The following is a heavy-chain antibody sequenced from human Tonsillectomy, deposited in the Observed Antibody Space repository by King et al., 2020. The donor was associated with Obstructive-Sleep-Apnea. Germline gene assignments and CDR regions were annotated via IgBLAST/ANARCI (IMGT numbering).Heavy chain of an antibody. CDR3: ARGSGAAAVNWFDP. Sequence: VQLQQWGAGLLKPSETLSLTCAVFGGSFSDYYWSWIRQPPGKGLEWIGEINHSGSSNYNPSLKSRVIISVETSKNQFSLKLSSVTAADTAVYFCARGSGAAAVNWFDPWGQGTLVTVSS. CDR2: INHSGSS. V-gene: IGHV4-34*01. CDR1: GGSFSDYY. D-gene: IGHD6-13*01. J-gene: IGHJ5*02.